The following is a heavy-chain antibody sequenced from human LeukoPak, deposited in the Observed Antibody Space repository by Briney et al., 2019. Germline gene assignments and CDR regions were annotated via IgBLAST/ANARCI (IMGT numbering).Heavy chain of an antibody. J-gene: IGHJ4*02. CDR1: GFTFSNYA. V-gene: IGHV3-64D*09. CDR2: ISTDGIIT. CDR3: VTRYTSPY. D-gene: IGHD3-16*02. Sequence: PGGSLRLSCSASGFTFSNYAMHWVRQAPGKGLEYVSAISTDGIITYYAVSVKGRFTISRDNSKSTLFLQMSSLRPEDTAVYYCVTRYTSPYWGQGTQVTVSS.